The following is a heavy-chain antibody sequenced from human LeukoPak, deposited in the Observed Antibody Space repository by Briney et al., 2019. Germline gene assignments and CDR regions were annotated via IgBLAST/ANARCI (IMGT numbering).Heavy chain of an antibody. Sequence: PSETLSLTCAVYGGSFSGYYWSWIRQPPGKGLEWIGEINHSGSTNYNPSLKSRVTISVDTSKNQSSLKLSSVTAADTAVYYCARSPYDYVWGSYRPTNFQHWGQGTLVTVSS. CDR1: GGSFSGYY. CDR2: INHSGST. CDR3: ARSPYDYVWGSYRPTNFQH. D-gene: IGHD3-16*02. J-gene: IGHJ1*01. V-gene: IGHV4-34*01.